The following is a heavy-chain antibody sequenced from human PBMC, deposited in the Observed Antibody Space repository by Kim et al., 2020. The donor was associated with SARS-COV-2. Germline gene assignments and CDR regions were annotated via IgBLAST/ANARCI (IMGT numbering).Heavy chain of an antibody. V-gene: IGHV3-53*04. J-gene: IGHJ6*02. Sequence: GGSLRLSCAASGFTVSSNYMSWVRQAPGKGLEWVSVIYSGGSTYYADSVKGRFTISRHNSKNTLYLQMNSLRAEDTAVYYCARAGTTMVRGVINYYYGMDVWGQGTTVTVSS. CDR3: ARAGTTMVRGVINYYYGMDV. CDR1: GFTVSSNY. D-gene: IGHD3-10*01. CDR2: IYSGGST.